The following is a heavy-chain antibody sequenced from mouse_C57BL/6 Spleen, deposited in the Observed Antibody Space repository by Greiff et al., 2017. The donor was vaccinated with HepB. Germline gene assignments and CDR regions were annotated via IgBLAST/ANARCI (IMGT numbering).Heavy chain of an antibody. D-gene: IGHD1-1*01. V-gene: IGHV1-55*01. CDR1: GYTFTSYW. Sequence: VQLQQPGAELVKPGASVKMSCKASGYTFTSYWITWVKQRPGQGLEWIGDIYPGSGSTNYNEKFKSKATLTVDTSSSTAYMQLSSLTSEDSAVYYCARSGFITTVYAMDYWGQGTSVTVSS. CDR3: ARSGFITTVYAMDY. J-gene: IGHJ4*01. CDR2: IYPGSGST.